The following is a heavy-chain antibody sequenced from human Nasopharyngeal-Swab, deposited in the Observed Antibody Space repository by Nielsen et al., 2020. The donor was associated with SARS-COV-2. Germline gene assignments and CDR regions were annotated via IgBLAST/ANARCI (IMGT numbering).Heavy chain of an antibody. Sequence: WIRQPPGKGLEWIGEINHSGSTNYNPSLKSRVTISVDTSKNQFSLKLSSVTAADTAVYYCARDLIRSGIAAAGTSGSFDYWGQGTLVTVSS. V-gene: IGHV4-34*01. CDR2: INHSGST. CDR3: ARDLIRSGIAAAGTSGSFDY. J-gene: IGHJ4*02. D-gene: IGHD6-13*01.